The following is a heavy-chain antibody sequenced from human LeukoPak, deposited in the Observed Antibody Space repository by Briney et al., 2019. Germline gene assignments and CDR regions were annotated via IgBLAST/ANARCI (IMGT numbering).Heavy chain of an antibody. V-gene: IGHV1-8*01. Sequence: ASVKVSCKASGYTFTSYDITWVRQATGQGLEWMGWMNPNSGNTGYAQKFQGRVTMTRNTSISTAYMELSSLRSEDTAVYYCARGSYSSSWYPRNDFDYWGQGTLVTVSS. CDR2: MNPNSGNT. D-gene: IGHD6-13*01. J-gene: IGHJ4*02. CDR1: GYTFTSYD. CDR3: ARGSYSSSWYPRNDFDY.